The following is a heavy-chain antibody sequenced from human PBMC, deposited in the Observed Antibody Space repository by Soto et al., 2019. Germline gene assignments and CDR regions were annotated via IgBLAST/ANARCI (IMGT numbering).Heavy chain of an antibody. CDR2: INPASGST. Sequence: QVQLVQSGAEVKKPGASVKLSCRTSGYTFTHYYINWVRKAPGQGLEWLGIINPASGSTNYAQDFQCRVTVAMDTSTTTVYMDLSGLRAEDTAIFYCARDLAAGDHWGQGTLVTVSS. CDR1: GYTFTHYY. CDR3: ARDLAAGDH. V-gene: IGHV1-46*01. D-gene: IGHD3-3*02. J-gene: IGHJ4*02.